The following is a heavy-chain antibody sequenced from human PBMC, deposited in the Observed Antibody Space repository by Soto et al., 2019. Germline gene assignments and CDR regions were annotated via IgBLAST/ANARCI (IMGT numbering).Heavy chain of an antibody. CDR3: ARDGLNSSPNDY. CDR1: GFTFSSYA. V-gene: IGHV3-30-3*01. CDR2: ISYDGSNK. J-gene: IGHJ4*02. Sequence: QVQLVESGGGVVQPGRSLRLSCAASGFTFSSYAMHWVRQAPGKGLEWVAVISYDGSNKYYADSVKGRFTISRDNSKNTLYLQMNNLRAEDTAVYYCARDGLNSSPNDYWGQGTLVTVSS. D-gene: IGHD6-13*01.